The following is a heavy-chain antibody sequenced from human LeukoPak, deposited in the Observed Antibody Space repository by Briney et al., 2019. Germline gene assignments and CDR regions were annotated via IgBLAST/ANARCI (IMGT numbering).Heavy chain of an antibody. Sequence: GESLKISCKGSGYSFTSYWIGWVRQMPGKGLEWMGIIYPGDSDTRYSPSFQGQVTISADKSISTAYLQWSSLKASDTAMYYCARADADIVATIGAFDIWGQGTMVTVSS. CDR2: IYPGDSDT. CDR3: ARADADIVATIGAFDI. V-gene: IGHV5-51*01. D-gene: IGHD5-12*01. J-gene: IGHJ3*02. CDR1: GYSFTSYW.